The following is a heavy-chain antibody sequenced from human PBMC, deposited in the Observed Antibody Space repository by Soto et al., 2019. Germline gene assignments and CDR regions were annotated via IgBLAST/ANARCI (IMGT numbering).Heavy chain of an antibody. CDR1: GGSISSGGYY. J-gene: IGHJ6*02. D-gene: IGHD3-22*01. CDR3: ARSFSSGYYPRGYYYGMDV. Sequence: SETLSLTCTVSGGSISSGGYYWSWIRQHPGKGLEWIGYIYYSGSTYYNPSLKSRVTISVDTSKNQFSLKLSSVTAADTAVYYCARSFSSGYYPRGYYYGMDVWGQGTTVTVSS. CDR2: IYYSGST. V-gene: IGHV4-31*03.